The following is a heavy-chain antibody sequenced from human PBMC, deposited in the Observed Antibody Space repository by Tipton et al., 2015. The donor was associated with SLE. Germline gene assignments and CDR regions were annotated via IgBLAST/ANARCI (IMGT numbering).Heavy chain of an antibody. CDR3: AKESGNGYSSGWYDY. Sequence: SLRLSCAASGFTFSSYAMHWVRQAPGKGLEWVAFISYDGSNKYYADSVKGRFTISRDNSKNTLYLQMNSLRAEDTAVYYCAKESGNGYSSGWYDYWGQGTLVTVSS. D-gene: IGHD6-19*01. V-gene: IGHV3-30-3*01. CDR2: ISYDGSNK. CDR1: GFTFSSYA. J-gene: IGHJ4*02.